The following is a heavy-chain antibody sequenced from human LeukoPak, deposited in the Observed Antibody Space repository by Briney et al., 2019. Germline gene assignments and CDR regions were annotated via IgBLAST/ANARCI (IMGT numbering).Heavy chain of an antibody. J-gene: IGHJ6*02. Sequence: GGSLRLSCAASGFAFSNSWMSWVRQAPGKGLEWVANINHEGGDIHYVDSVKGRFTISRDNAKDSLYLQMNSLRAEDTAVYYCASYINWVAGDVWGQGTTVTVSS. V-gene: IGHV3-7*01. D-gene: IGHD1-1*01. CDR3: ASYINWVAGDV. CDR1: GFAFSNSW. CDR2: INHEGGDI.